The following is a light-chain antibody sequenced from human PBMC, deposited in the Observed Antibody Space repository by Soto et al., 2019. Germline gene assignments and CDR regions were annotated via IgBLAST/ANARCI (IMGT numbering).Light chain of an antibody. Sequence: QSVLTQPPSVSAAPRQKVTISCSGSSSNIGNNYVSWYQQLPGTAPELLIYDSNKRPSGIPDRFSGSKSGTSATLGITGLQTGDEADYYCGTWDSSLSAYVFGTGTKVTVL. V-gene: IGLV1-51*01. CDR1: SSNIGNNY. CDR2: DSN. CDR3: GTWDSSLSAYV. J-gene: IGLJ1*01.